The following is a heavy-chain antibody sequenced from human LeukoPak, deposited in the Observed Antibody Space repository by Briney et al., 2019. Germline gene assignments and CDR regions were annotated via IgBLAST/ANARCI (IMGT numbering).Heavy chain of an antibody. J-gene: IGHJ5*02. V-gene: IGHV4-59*11. CDR3: AKGDGYNPS. D-gene: IGHD5-24*01. Sequence: SETLSLTCTVSGGSMSGLHWSWIRQPPGKGLEWIAYISSSGNTNYNPSLKSRVTISIETSKSQFSLNLNSMTAADTAIYYCAKGDGYNPSWGRGTLVTVSS. CDR2: ISSSGNT. CDR1: GGSMSGLH.